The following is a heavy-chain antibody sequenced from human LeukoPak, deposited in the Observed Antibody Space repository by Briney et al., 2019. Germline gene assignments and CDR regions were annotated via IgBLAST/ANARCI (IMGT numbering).Heavy chain of an antibody. Sequence: GGSLRLSFAASGFTFSSYWMSWVRQAPGKGLEWVANMKQDGSEKYYVDSVKGRFTISRDNAKNSLYLQMNSLRAEDTAVYYCARIGRLQLWSGFDYWGQGTLVTVSS. CDR2: MKQDGSEK. J-gene: IGHJ4*02. V-gene: IGHV3-7*05. CDR3: ARIGRLQLWSGFDY. D-gene: IGHD5-18*01. CDR1: GFTFSSYW.